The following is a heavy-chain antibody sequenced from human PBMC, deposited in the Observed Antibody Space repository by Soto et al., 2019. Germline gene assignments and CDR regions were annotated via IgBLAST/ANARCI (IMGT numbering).Heavy chain of an antibody. Sequence: PSETLSLTCAVSGDSIISDKWWSWVRQAPGKGLEWIGEIHHSGNSNYNPSLKSRVIISVDTSKNQFSLKLSSVTAADTAVYYCARMTSVLRYFDWLTPKGMDVWGQGTTVTVSS. CDR2: IHHSGNS. CDR1: GDSIISDKW. CDR3: ARMTSVLRYFDWLTPKGMDV. V-gene: IGHV4-4*02. J-gene: IGHJ6*02. D-gene: IGHD3-9*01.